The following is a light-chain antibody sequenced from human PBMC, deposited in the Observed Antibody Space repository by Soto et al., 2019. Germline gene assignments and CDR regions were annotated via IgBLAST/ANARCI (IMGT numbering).Light chain of an antibody. J-gene: IGKJ4*01. CDR3: QQYNSNPLT. CDR1: QSVSTW. CDR2: KAY. V-gene: IGKV1-5*03. Sequence: DIQMTQSPSTLSASVGDRVTITCRASQSVSTWLAWYQQKPGKVPKFLIYKAYSLESGVPSRFSGSGSGTEFTLTISSLQPDDFATYYCQQYNSNPLTFGGGTKVEIK.